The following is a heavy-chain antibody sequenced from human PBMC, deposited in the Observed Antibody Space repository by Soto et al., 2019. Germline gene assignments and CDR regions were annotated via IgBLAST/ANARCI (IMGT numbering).Heavy chain of an antibody. CDR3: ARYRSTELYYGMDV. CDR1: GFTFSNYI. D-gene: IGHD2-2*01. Sequence: EVQLLESGGGLVQPGGSLRLSCAASGFTFSNYIMTWVRQAPGKGLEWVSSISASGVNTFYADSVKGRFATSRDNSKITLYRQMNSLIVEDTAVFYCARYRSTELYYGMDVWGLGTTVTVSS. V-gene: IGHV3-23*01. CDR2: ISASGVNT. J-gene: IGHJ6*04.